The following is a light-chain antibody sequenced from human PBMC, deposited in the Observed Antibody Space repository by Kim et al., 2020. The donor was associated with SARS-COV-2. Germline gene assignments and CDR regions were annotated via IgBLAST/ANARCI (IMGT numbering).Light chain of an antibody. J-gene: IGKJ2*01. CDR2: KTS. V-gene: IGKV1-5*03. Sequence: SVSFRDTVLITGRASPSNGNWLAWYQQKPGKAPRLLIFKTSTLDCGVPSRFSGSGSATEFTLTIDSRQPDDFATYYCQRYDTFEYTFGQGTKLEI. CDR3: QRYDTFEYT. CDR1: PSNGNW.